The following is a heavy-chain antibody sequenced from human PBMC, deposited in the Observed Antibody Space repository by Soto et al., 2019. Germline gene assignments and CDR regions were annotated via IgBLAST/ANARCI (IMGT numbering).Heavy chain of an antibody. D-gene: IGHD6-13*01. CDR2: ISYDGSNK. CDR3: AKDRWMAAAGTDAFDI. CDR1: GFTFSSYG. Sequence: GGSLRLSCAASGFTFSSYGMHWVRQAPGKGLEWVAVISYDGSNKYYADSVKGRFTISRDNSKNTLYLQMNSLRAEDTAVYYCAKDRWMAAAGTDAFDIWGQGTMVTVSS. J-gene: IGHJ3*02. V-gene: IGHV3-30*18.